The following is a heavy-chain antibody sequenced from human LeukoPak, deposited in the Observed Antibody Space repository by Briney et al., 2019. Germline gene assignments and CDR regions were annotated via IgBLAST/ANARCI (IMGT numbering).Heavy chain of an antibody. Sequence: GGSLRLSCAASGFTFSSYAMHWVRQAPGKGLEWVAVISYDGSNKYYADSVKGRFTISRDNSKNTLYLQMNSLRAEDTAVYYCARVSSGFKWFDPWGQGTLVTVSS. D-gene: IGHD6-25*01. J-gene: IGHJ5*02. CDR2: ISYDGSNK. V-gene: IGHV3-30*04. CDR1: GFTFSSYA. CDR3: ARVSSGFKWFDP.